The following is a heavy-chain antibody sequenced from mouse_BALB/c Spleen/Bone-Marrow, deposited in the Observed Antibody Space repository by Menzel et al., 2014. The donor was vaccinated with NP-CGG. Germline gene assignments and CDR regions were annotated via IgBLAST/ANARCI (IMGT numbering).Heavy chain of an antibody. CDR2: IDPANGNT. V-gene: IGHV14-3*02. Sequence: EVQRVESGAELVKPGASVKLSCTASGFNFTDTYMHWVKQRPEQGLEWIGRIDPANGNTKYDPKFQGKATITADTSSNTAYLQLSSLTSEDTAVYYCAGWECHAMDYWGQGTSVTVSS. J-gene: IGHJ4*01. CDR3: AGWECHAMDY. CDR1: GFNFTDTY. D-gene: IGHD6-1*01.